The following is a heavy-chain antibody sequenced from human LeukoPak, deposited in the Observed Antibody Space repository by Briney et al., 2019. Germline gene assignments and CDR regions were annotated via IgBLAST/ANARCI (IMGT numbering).Heavy chain of an antibody. D-gene: IGHD3-10*01. Sequence: PGGSLRLSCAASGFTFSSYAMSWVRQAPGKGLEWVSAISGSGGSTYYADSVKGRFTISRDNSKNTLYLQMNSLRAEDTAVYYCAKVTMVWGVIRAFDYWGQGTLVTVSS. CDR1: GFTFSSYA. J-gene: IGHJ4*02. V-gene: IGHV3-23*01. CDR2: ISGSGGST. CDR3: AKVTMVWGVIRAFDY.